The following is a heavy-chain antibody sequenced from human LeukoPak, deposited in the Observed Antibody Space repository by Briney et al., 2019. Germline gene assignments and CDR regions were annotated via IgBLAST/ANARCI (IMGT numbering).Heavy chain of an antibody. CDR2: IYYSGST. J-gene: IGHJ4*02. Sequence: PSETLSLTCTVSGGSISSYYWSWIRQPPGKGLEWIGYIYYSGSTNYNPSLKSRVTISVDTSKNQFSLKLSSVTAADTAVYYCARETLTAQIDYWGQGTLVTVSP. CDR1: GGSISSYY. V-gene: IGHV4-59*01. CDR3: ARETLTAQIDY.